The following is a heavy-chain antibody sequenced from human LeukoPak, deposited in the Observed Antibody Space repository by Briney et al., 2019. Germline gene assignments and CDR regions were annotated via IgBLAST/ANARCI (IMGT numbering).Heavy chain of an antibody. CDR1: GFTFSSYA. V-gene: IGHV3-48*04. CDR2: ISSGGSTI. D-gene: IGHD2-15*01. Sequence: GGSLRLSCAASGFTFSSYAMSWVRQAPGKGLEWVSFISSGGSTIYYADSVKGRFTISRDNAKNSLYLQMNSLRAEDTAVYYCARGNWLLRSFDYWGQGTLVTVSS. J-gene: IGHJ4*02. CDR3: ARGNWLLRSFDY.